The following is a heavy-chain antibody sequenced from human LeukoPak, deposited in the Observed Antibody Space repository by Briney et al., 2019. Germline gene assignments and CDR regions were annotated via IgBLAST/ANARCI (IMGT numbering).Heavy chain of an antibody. Sequence: GGSLRLSCAASEFTFTSYWMSWVRQAPGKGLEWVANINQDGSEKYYVDSVKGRFTISRDNAKNSLYLQMNSLRAEDTAVYYCAREMGWNYGDYWGQGTLVTVSS. CDR1: EFTFTSYW. D-gene: IGHD1-7*01. J-gene: IGHJ4*02. V-gene: IGHV3-7*05. CDR3: AREMGWNYGDY. CDR2: INQDGSEK.